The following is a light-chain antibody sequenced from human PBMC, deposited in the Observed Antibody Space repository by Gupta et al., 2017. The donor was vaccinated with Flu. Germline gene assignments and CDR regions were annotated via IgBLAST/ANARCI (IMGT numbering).Light chain of an antibody. CDR2: DAS. Sequence: DIQMTQSPSSLSASVGDRVTITCQASQDISNYLNWYQQKPGKAPKLLIYDASNVETEVPSRFSGSGSGTDFTLTISSLQPEDIATYYCQQEANLPPTFGAGTKVEMK. V-gene: IGKV1-33*01. J-gene: IGKJ4*01. CDR3: QQEANLPPT. CDR1: QDISNY.